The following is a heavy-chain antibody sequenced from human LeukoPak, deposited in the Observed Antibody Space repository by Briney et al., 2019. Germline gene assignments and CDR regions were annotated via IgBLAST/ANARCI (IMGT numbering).Heavy chain of an antibody. CDR2: IYYSGST. V-gene: IGHV4-59*01. D-gene: IGHD3-3*01. CDR3: ARGGGGSPVFGVVIAYFDY. Sequence: SETLSLTCTVSGGSISRYYWSWIRQPPGKGLEWLGYIYYSGSTNYNPSLKSRVAISVDPSKNQFSLKLSSVTAADTAVYYGARGGGGSPVFGVVIAYFDYWGQGTLVTVSS. CDR1: GGSISRYY. J-gene: IGHJ4*02.